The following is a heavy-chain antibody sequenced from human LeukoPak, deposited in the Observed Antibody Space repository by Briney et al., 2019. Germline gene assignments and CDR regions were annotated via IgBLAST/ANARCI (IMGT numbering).Heavy chain of an antibody. CDR1: GYTFTSYG. D-gene: IGHD3-9*01. V-gene: IGHV1-18*01. CDR3: ATFGRNYDILTGYSYYFDY. J-gene: IGHJ4*02. CDR2: ISAYNGNT. Sequence: ASVKVSCKASGYTFTSYGISWVRQAPGQGLEWMGWISAYNGNTNYAQKLQGRVTMTTDTSTSTAYMELRSLRSDDTAVYYCATFGRNYDILTGYSYYFDYWGQGTLVTVSS.